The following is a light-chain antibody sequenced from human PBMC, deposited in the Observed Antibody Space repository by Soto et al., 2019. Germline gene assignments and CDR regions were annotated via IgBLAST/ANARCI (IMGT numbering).Light chain of an antibody. J-gene: IGKJ3*01. CDR1: QSVGSTY. Sequence: EIVLTQSPGTLSLSPGERATLSCRASQSVGSTYLAWYQQKPGQAPKLLIYGVSSRATGIQDRFSGSGSGTDFTLTISRLEPEDFAVYYCQQYGTSPLTFGPGTKVDI. CDR2: GVS. V-gene: IGKV3-20*01. CDR3: QQYGTSPLT.